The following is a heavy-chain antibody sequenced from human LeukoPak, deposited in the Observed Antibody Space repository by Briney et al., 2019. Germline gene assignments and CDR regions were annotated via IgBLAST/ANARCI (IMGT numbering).Heavy chain of an antibody. D-gene: IGHD3-22*01. CDR2: ISNNGGYT. Sequence: PGGSLRLSCAASGFAFSSSAMSWVRQAPGKGLEWVSAISNNGGYTYYADSVQGRFTISRDNSKNTLFLQINSLRAEDSAVYYCATDRERDPSVYYLVGGQGTLITVSS. CDR3: ATDRERDPSVYYLV. CDR1: GFAFSSSA. V-gene: IGHV3-23*01. J-gene: IGHJ4*02.